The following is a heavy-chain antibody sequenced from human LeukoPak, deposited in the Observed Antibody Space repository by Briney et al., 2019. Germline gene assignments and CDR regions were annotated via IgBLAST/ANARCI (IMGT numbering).Heavy chain of an antibody. V-gene: IGHV3-48*02. CDR1: GFTFSSVS. J-gene: IGHJ4*02. CDR2: ISSRSSTI. Sequence: GGSLRLSCAASGFTFSSVSMNWVRQAPGKGLEWVSYISSRSSTIYYADSVKGRFTISRDNAKNSLYLHMNSLRDDDTAVYYYARPTNWWEYFDYWGQGTLVTVSS. D-gene: IGHD1-26*01. CDR3: ARPTNWWEYFDY.